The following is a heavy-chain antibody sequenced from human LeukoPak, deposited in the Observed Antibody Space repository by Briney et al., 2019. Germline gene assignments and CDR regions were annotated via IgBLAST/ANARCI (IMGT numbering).Heavy chain of an antibody. Sequence: GGSLRLSCIGSGFIFGDHAMSWVRQAPGKGLEWVGFIRSKAYRATTEYAASVKGRFTISRDDSASIAYLQMNSLRTEDTVVYYCARGPIQLWIHNAMDVWGQGTTVTVSS. V-gene: IGHV3-49*04. CDR2: IRSKAYRATT. D-gene: IGHD5-24*01. J-gene: IGHJ6*02. CDR1: GFIFGDHA. CDR3: ARGPIQLWIHNAMDV.